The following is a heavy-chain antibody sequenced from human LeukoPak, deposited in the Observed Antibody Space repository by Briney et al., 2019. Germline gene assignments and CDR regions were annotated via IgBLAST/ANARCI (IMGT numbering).Heavy chain of an antibody. CDR1: GFTFSSYW. D-gene: IGHD3-3*01. CDR2: IKQDGSEK. J-gene: IGHJ4*02. V-gene: IGHV3-7*04. Sequence: GGSLRLSCAASGFTFSSYWMTWVRQAPGKGLEWVANIKQDGSEKYYVDSVKGRFTISRDNAKNSLYLQMNSLRAEDTAVYYCARAETKYYDFWSAHHTPWGLDYWGQGTLVTVSS. CDR3: ARAETKYYDFWSAHHTPWGLDY.